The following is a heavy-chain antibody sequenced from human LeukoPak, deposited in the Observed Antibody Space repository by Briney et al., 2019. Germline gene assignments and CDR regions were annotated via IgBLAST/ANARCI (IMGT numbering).Heavy chain of an antibody. CDR3: ARDVMEIVLMVYAKGSNWFDP. D-gene: IGHD2-8*01. CDR2: INHSGST. V-gene: IGHV4-34*01. CDR1: GGSFSGYY. Sequence: SETLSLTCAVYGGSFSGYYWSWIRQPPGKGLEWIGEINHSGSTNYNPSLKSRVTISVDTSKNQFSLKLSSVTAADTAVYYCARDVMEIVLMVYAKGSNWFDPWGQGTLVTVSS. J-gene: IGHJ5*02.